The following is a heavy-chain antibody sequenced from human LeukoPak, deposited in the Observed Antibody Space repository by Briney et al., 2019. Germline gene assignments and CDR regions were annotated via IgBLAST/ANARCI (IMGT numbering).Heavy chain of an antibody. D-gene: IGHD4-17*01. V-gene: IGHV3-23*01. J-gene: IGHJ4*02. CDR3: AKDRVPDYGDYYFDY. CDR1: GFTFSSYA. CDR2: ISGSGGST. Sequence: PGGSLRLSCAASGFTFSSYAMSWVRQAPGKGLEWVPAISGSGGSTYYADSVKGRFTISRDNSKNTLYLQMNSLRAEDTAVYYCAKDRVPDYGDYYFDYWGQGTLVTVSS.